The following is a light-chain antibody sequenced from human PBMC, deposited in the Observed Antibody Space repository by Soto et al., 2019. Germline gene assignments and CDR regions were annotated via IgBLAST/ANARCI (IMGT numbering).Light chain of an antibody. J-gene: IGKJ4*01. CDR2: GAS. Sequence: IVLTQSPGTLSLSPGERATLSCWASQSVSSNYLAWYQQKPGQAPRLLIYGASSRATGMPDRFSGSGFGTDFTLTISRLEPEDFAVYYCQQYSSPVTFGGGTKVEIK. CDR1: QSVSSNY. CDR3: QQYSSPVT. V-gene: IGKV3-20*01.